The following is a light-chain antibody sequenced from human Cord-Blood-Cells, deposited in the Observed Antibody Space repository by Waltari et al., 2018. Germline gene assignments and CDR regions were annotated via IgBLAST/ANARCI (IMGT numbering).Light chain of an antibody. CDR3: QAWDSSTYV. V-gene: IGLV3-1*01. CDR1: KWGDKY. CDR2: QDS. Sequence: SYELTQPPSVSVSPGQTASIPCSEDKWGDKYACWYQQKPGQSPVLVIYQDSKRPSGIPERFSGSNSGNTATLTISGTQAMDEADYYCQAWDSSTYVFGTGTKVTVL. J-gene: IGLJ1*01.